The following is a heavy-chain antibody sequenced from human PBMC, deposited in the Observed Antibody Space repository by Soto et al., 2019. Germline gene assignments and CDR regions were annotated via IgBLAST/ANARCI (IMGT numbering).Heavy chain of an antibody. Sequence: PGGSLRLSCAASGFTFSSYSMNWVRQAPGKGLEWVSSISSSSSYIYYADSVKGRFTISRDNAKNSLYLQMNSLRAEDTAVYYCARAGVVPDAMSYYYGMDVWGQGTTVTVSS. J-gene: IGHJ6*02. D-gene: IGHD2-2*01. CDR2: ISSSSSYI. CDR3: ARAGVVPDAMSYYYGMDV. CDR1: GFTFSSYS. V-gene: IGHV3-21*01.